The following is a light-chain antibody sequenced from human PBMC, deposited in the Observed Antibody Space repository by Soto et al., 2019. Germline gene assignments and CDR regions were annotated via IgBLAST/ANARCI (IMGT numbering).Light chain of an antibody. CDR3: QQYERSPET. J-gene: IGKJ1*01. CDR2: GAS. Sequence: DIVLTQSPGTLSLSPGERATLSCRASQSLGNSYLAWYQQKSGQAPRLLIYGASVRATGIPDRFRGSGSGTDFTLTITRLEPDDFAVYYCQQYERSPETFGQGTKVDSK. CDR1: QSLGNSY. V-gene: IGKV3-20*01.